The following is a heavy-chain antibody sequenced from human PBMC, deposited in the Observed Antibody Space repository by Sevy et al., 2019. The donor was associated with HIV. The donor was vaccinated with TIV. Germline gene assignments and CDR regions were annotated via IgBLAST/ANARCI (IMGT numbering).Heavy chain of an antibody. CDR1: GYTFTGYY. D-gene: IGHD6-6*01. J-gene: IGHJ6*02. CDR3: ARGSIAARPDSYYNGMDV. V-gene: IGHV1-2*02. Sequence: ASVKVSCKASGYTFTGYYMHWVRQAPGQGLEWMGWINPNSGGTNYAQKFQGRVTMTRDTSISTAYMELSRLRSDETAVYYCARGSIAARPDSYYNGMDVWGQGTTVTVSS. CDR2: INPNSGGT.